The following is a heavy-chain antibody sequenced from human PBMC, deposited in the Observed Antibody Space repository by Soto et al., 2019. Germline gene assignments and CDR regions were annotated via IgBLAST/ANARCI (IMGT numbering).Heavy chain of an antibody. CDR3: ARGPGGPDGPGDY. CDR2: INAGNGNT. V-gene: IGHV1-3*01. D-gene: IGHD2-15*01. J-gene: IGHJ4*02. CDR1: GYTFTSYA. Sequence: QVQLVQSGAEVKKPGASVKVSGKASGYTFTSYAMHWVRQAPGQRLEWMGWINAGNGNTKSSQKFQGRVTITRDTSASTAYTEPTSLRSEDTAVYFCARGPGGPDGPGDYWGQGTLVTASS.